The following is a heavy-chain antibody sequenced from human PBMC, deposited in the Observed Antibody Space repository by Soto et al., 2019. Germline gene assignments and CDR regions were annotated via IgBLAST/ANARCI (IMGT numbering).Heavy chain of an antibody. Sequence: SVKVSCKASGGTFIRYPISWVRQAPGQGLEWMGGIIPIFGTANYAQKFQGRVTVTADESTSTAYMELSSLRSEDTAVYYCARDPGRYCTNGVCYTTDYYYYGMDVWGQGTTVTVSS. V-gene: IGHV1-69*13. CDR2: IIPIFGTA. CDR3: ARDPGRYCTNGVCYTTDYYYYGMDV. D-gene: IGHD2-8*01. J-gene: IGHJ6*02. CDR1: GGTFIRYP.